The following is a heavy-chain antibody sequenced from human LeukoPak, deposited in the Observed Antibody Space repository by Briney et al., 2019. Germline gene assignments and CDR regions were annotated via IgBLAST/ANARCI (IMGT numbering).Heavy chain of an antibody. J-gene: IGHJ3*02. Sequence: SETLSLTCAVYGGSFSGYYWSWIRQPPGKGLEWIGYIYYSGSTNYNPSLKSRVTISVDTSKNQFSLKLSSVTAADTAVYYCARESYDGGADAFDIWGQGTMVTVSS. CDR1: GGSFSGYY. D-gene: IGHD3-22*01. CDR3: ARESYDGGADAFDI. V-gene: IGHV4-59*01. CDR2: IYYSGST.